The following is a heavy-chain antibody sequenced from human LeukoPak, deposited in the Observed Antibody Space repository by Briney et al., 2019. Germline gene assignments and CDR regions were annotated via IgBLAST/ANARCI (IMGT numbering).Heavy chain of an antibody. CDR3: AKAFCSEKQCTLDS. Sequence: GGSLRLSCAASGFTFTNAWMSWVRQAPGQGLEWVGRIKSTTDGGTTDYAAPVKGRFTVSRDDSKNTLYLQMNSLKTEDTAVYYCAKAFCSEKQCTLDSWGQGTLVSVSS. D-gene: IGHD3-3*01. CDR1: GFTFTNAW. CDR2: IKSTTDGGTT. V-gene: IGHV3-15*01. J-gene: IGHJ4*02.